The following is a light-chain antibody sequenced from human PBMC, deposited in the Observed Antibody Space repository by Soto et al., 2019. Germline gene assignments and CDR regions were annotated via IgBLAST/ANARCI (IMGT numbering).Light chain of an antibody. CDR2: GAS. CDR3: QRYGSSRPWT. Sequence: DIVLTQSPGTLSLSPGERATLSCRVSQSVSSNYLAWYQQKPGQATRLIIYGASSRANGVPDRFSGSGSGTDFTLTISRLEPADFAVYYCQRYGSSRPWTFGQGTKVDIK. J-gene: IGKJ1*01. V-gene: IGKV3-20*01. CDR1: QSVSSNY.